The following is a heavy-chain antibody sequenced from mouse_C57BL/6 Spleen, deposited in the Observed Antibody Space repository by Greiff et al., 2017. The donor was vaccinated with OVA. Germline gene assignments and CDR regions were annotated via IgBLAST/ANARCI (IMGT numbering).Heavy chain of an antibody. Sequence: QVHVKQPGAELVRPGSSVKLSCKASGYTFTSYWMDWVKQRPGQGLEWIGNIYPSDSETHYNQKFKDKATLTVDKSSSTAYMQLSSLTSEDSAVYYCASGGYWGYFDVWGTGTTVTVSS. CDR3: ASGGYWGYFDV. D-gene: IGHD2-3*01. V-gene: IGHV1-61*01. CDR1: GYTFTSYW. CDR2: IYPSDSET. J-gene: IGHJ1*03.